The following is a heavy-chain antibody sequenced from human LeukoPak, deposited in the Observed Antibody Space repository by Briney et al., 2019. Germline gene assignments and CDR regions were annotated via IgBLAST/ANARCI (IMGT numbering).Heavy chain of an antibody. J-gene: IGHJ4*02. CDR2: ISDNGGST. CDR1: GFTFSTYA. V-gene: IGHV3-64*01. CDR3: ARSGDWGYFDC. Sequence: PGGSLRHSCAASGFTFSTYAMHWVRQAPGKGLEYVSAISDNGGSTYYANSVKGRFTISRDNSKNTLYLQMGSLRAEDMAVYYCARSGDWGYFDCWGQGTLVTVSS. D-gene: IGHD2-21*01.